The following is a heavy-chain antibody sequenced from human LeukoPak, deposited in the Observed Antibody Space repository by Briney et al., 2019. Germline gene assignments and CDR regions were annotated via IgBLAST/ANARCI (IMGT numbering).Heavy chain of an antibody. J-gene: IGHJ4*02. V-gene: IGHV4-59*01. Sequence: SETLSLTCTVSGGSISSYYWSWIRQPPGKGLEWIGYIYYSGSTNYNPSLESRVTISVDTSKNQFSLKLSSVTAADTAVYYCARAGYSSSWYFDYWGQGTLVTVSS. D-gene: IGHD6-13*01. CDR3: ARAGYSSSWYFDY. CDR1: GGSISSYY. CDR2: IYYSGST.